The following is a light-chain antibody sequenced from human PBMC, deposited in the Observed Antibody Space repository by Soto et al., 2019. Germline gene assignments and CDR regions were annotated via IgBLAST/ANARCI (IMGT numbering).Light chain of an antibody. V-gene: IGKV1-9*01. CDR1: QGINTF. Sequence: PSSLSASVGDRVTITCRASQGINTFLAWYQQKPGKAPKLLIYAASTLQSGVPARFSGSGSGTEFTLTISSLQSEDFAVYYCQQYNNWPALTFGGGTKVDIK. J-gene: IGKJ4*01. CDR2: AAS. CDR3: QQYNNWPALT.